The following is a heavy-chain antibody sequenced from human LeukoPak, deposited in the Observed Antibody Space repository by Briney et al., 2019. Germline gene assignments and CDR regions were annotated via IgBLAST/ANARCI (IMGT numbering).Heavy chain of an antibody. CDR1: RFTVISNY. CDR3: ARETVIRDAFDI. Sequence: GGSLRLSCAASRFTVISNYMSLVRHAPGKGLEWVSVIYSGGSTYYADSVKGRFTISRDNSKNTLYLQMNSQRAEDTAVYYCARETVIRDAFDIWGQGTMVTVSS. V-gene: IGHV3-53*01. D-gene: IGHD1-14*01. CDR2: IYSGGST. J-gene: IGHJ3*02.